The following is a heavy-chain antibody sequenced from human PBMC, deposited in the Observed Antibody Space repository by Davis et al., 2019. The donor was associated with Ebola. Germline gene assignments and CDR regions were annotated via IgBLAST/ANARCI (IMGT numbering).Heavy chain of an antibody. V-gene: IGHV5-10-1*01. CDR2: IDPSDSYT. CDR1: GYSFTSYW. J-gene: IGHJ4*02. CDR3: ARRGYSYGTDY. D-gene: IGHD5-18*01. Sequence: GESLKISCTGSGYSFTSYWISWVRQMPGKGLEWMGRIDPSDSYTNYSPSFQGHVTIPADKSISTAYLQWSSLTASDTAMYYCARRGYSYGTDYWGQGTLVTVSS.